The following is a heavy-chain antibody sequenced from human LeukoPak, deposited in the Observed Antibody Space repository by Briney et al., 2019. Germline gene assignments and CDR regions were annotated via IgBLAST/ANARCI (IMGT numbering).Heavy chain of an antibody. V-gene: IGHV4-34*01. CDR1: GGSFSGYY. Sequence: PSETLSLTCAVYGGSFSGYYWSWIRQPPGKGLEWIGEINHSGSTNYNPSLKSRVTISVDTSKNQFSLKLSSVTAADTAVYYCARRDLDYSNLHPPYNWFDPWGQGTLVTVSS. CDR2: INHSGST. CDR3: ARRDLDYSNLHPPYNWFDP. J-gene: IGHJ5*02. D-gene: IGHD4-11*01.